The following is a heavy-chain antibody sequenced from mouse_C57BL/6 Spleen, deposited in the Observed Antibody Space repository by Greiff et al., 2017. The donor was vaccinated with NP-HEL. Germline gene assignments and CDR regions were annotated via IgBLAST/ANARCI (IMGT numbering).Heavy chain of an antibody. V-gene: IGHV1-53*01. CDR3: ARSGLSYAMDY. CDR2: INPSNGGT. Sequence: QVQLQQSGTELVKPGASVKLSCKASGYTFTSYWMHCVKQRPGQGLEWIGNINPSNGGTNYNEKFKSKATLTVDKSSSTAYMQLSSLTSEDSAVYYCARSGLSYAMDYWGQGTSVTVSS. D-gene: IGHD3-3*01. J-gene: IGHJ4*01. CDR1: GYTFTSYW.